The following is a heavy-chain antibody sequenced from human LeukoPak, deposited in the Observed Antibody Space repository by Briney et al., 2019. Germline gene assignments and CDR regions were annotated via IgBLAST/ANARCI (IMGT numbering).Heavy chain of an antibody. CDR1: GFTFGSYG. CDR3: AIMHGYYDGSGYWVQ. J-gene: IGHJ1*01. Sequence: GGSLRLSCAASGFTFGSYGMSWVRQAPGKGLEWASFITPNADRTSYADSVEGRFTISRDNPRNTLYMQMNSLRDEDTAVYYCAIMHGYYDGSGYWVQWGQGTLVTVSS. CDR2: ITPNADRT. D-gene: IGHD3-22*01. V-gene: IGHV3-23*01.